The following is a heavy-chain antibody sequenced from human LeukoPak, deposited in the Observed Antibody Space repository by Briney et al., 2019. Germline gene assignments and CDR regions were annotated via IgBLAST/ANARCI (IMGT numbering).Heavy chain of an antibody. D-gene: IGHD1-26*01. V-gene: IGHV3-72*01. Sequence: GGSLRLSCAVSRLIFSDHYIDWVRQAPGKGLEWVGRSRNKAQSFTIHYAASVKGRFTISRDDSKNSLYLQMDSLKTEDTAVYYCARPPYAGSYSIDYWGQGTLVTVSS. CDR3: ARPPYAGSYSIDY. J-gene: IGHJ4*02. CDR2: SRNKAQSFTI. CDR1: RLIFSDHY.